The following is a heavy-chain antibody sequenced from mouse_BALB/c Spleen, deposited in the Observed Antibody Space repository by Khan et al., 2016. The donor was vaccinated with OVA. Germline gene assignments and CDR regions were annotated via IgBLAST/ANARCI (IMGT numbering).Heavy chain of an antibody. D-gene: IGHD2-3*01. Sequence: QVQLKESGPGLVAPSQSLSITCTVSGFSLISYGVNWVRQPPGKGLEWLGVIWGDGNTNYHSALISRLSTSKDNSKTQAFLKLNSLQTDDTATYYGAKFDGIFYAVDYWGQGTSVTVSA. CDR3: AKFDGIFYAVDY. CDR2: IWGDGNT. J-gene: IGHJ4*01. V-gene: IGHV2-3*01. CDR1: GFSLISYG.